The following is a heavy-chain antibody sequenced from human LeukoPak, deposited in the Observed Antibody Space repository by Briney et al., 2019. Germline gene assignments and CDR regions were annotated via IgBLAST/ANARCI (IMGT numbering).Heavy chain of an antibody. V-gene: IGHV3-23*01. CDR3: AKSLVVPGTGNY. Sequence: GGSLRLSCAASGFTFSNYAMSWVRQAPGKWMEWVSDISGSAGSTYYADSVKGRFAISRDNSKNTLYLQMNSLRAEDTAVYYCAKSLVVPGTGNYWGQGTLVTVSS. CDR2: ISGSAGST. CDR1: GFTFSNYA. J-gene: IGHJ4*02. D-gene: IGHD1-1*01.